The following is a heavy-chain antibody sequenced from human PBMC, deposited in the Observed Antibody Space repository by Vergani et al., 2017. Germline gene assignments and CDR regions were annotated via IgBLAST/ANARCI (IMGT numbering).Heavy chain of an antibody. V-gene: IGHV3-23*04. J-gene: IGHJ4*02. CDR2: ISGSGGST. Sequence: EVQLVESGGGLIQPGGSLRLSCAASGFTFNSDALRWVRQAPGKGLEWVSAISGSGGSTYYADYVKGRYTICRDNSKNTLYLQMNSLRAEDTAVYYCAKDDEQLWLRGDYFDYWGQGTLVTVSS. CDR3: AKDDEQLWLRGDYFDY. D-gene: IGHD5-18*01. CDR1: GFTFNSDA.